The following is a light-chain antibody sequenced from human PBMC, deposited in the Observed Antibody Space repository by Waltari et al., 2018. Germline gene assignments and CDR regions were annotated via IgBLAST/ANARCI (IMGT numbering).Light chain of an antibody. V-gene: IGLV2-11*01. CDR1: NSDVGGYNS. J-gene: IGLJ1*01. Sequence: QSALTQPRSVSGSPGQSVTISCIGTNSDVGGYNSVSWYQHPPGTAPKHMIYDVSKRPSGVPDRFSGSKSGNTASLTISGLQAEDEADYYCCSYAGSLHVFGTGTEVTVL. CDR2: DVS. CDR3: CSYAGSLHV.